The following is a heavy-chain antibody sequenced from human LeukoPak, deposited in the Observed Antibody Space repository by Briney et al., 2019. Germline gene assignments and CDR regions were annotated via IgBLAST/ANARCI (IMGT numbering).Heavy chain of an antibody. J-gene: IGHJ6*02. CDR2: INPNGGGT. CDR1: GYTFTGYY. D-gene: IGHD2-2*01. CDR3: ARGGDIVVVPAAAPTYYYYGMDV. V-gene: IGHV1-2*02. Sequence: ASVKVSCKASGYTFTGYYMHWVRQAPGQGLEWMGWINPNGGGTNYAQKFQGRVTMTRDTSISTAYMELSRLRSDDTAVYYCARGGDIVVVPAAAPTYYYYGMDVWGQGTTVTVSS.